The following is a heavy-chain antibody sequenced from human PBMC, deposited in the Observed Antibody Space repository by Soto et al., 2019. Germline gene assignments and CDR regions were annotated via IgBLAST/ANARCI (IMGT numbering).Heavy chain of an antibody. J-gene: IGHJ3*02. D-gene: IGHD3-22*01. CDR3: ASERDGSGYDAFDI. V-gene: IGHV1-3*01. CDR2: INAGNGNT. Sequence: GASVEVSCKASGYTFTSYAMHWVRQAPGQRLEWMGWINAGNGNTKYSQKFQGRVTITRDTSASTAYMELSSLRSEDTAVYYCASERDGSGYDAFDIWGQGTMVTVSS. CDR1: GYTFTSYA.